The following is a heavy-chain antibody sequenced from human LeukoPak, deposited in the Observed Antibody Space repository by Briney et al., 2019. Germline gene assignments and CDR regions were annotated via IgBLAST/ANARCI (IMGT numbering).Heavy chain of an antibody. Sequence: GGSLRLSCAASGFTFDDYAMHWVRKAPGKGLEWVSGIAWSTGNTGYADSVKGRFTISRDNDENSLYLQMNSLRAEDTALYYCAKDMNSYGSGSSYNPWGPFDSWVQGTLVTVSS. CDR3: AKDMNSYGSGSSYNPWGPFDS. V-gene: IGHV3-9*01. J-gene: IGHJ4*02. CDR2: IAWSTGNT. D-gene: IGHD3-10*01. CDR1: GFTFDDYA.